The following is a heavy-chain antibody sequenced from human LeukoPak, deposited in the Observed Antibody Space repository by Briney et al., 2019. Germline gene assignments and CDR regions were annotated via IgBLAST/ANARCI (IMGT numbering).Heavy chain of an antibody. CDR3: ATEWLLDPYDAFDI. V-gene: IGHV1-8*01. J-gene: IGHJ3*02. D-gene: IGHD3-3*01. CDR1: GYTFTHYD. CDR2: MNHNSGNT. Sequence: GASVKVSCKASGYTFTHYDINWVRQATGQGLAWMGWMNHNSGNTGYAQKFQGRVTMTRNTSISTAYMELSSLRSEDSAVYYCATEWLLDPYDAFDIWGQGTMVTVSS.